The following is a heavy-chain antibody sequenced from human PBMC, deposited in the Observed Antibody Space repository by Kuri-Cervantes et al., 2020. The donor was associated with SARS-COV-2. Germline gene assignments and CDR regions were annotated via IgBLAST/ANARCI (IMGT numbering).Heavy chain of an antibody. D-gene: IGHD3-16*01. V-gene: IGHV3-30*02. CDR2: IRYDGSNK. CDR3: AKEGGSPGDAFDI. CDR1: GFTFSSYG. J-gene: IGHJ3*02. Sequence: GESLKISCAASGFTFSSYGMHWVRQAPGKGLEWVAFIRYDGSNKYYAGSVKGRFTISRDNSKNTLYLQMNSLRAEDTAVYYCAKEGGSPGDAFDIWGQGTMVTVSS.